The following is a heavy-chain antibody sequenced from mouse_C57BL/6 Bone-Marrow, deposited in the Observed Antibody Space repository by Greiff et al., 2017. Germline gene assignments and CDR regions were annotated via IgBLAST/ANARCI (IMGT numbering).Heavy chain of an antibody. CDR2: ISYDGSN. V-gene: IGHV3-6*01. CDR3: AREEEDSSGYWFAY. J-gene: IGHJ3*01. D-gene: IGHD3-2*02. CDR1: GYSITSGYY. Sequence: EVQLQQSGPGLVKPSQSLSLTCSVTGYSITSGYYWNWIRQFPGNKLEWMGYISYDGSNNYNPSLKNRISITRDTSKNQFFLKLNSVTTEDTATYYCAREEEDSSGYWFAYWGQGTLVTVSA.